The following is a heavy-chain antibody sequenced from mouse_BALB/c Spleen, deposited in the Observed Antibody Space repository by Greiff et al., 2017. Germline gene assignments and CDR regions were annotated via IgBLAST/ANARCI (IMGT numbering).Heavy chain of an antibody. CDR1: GFSLSRYS. D-gene: IGHD2-4*01. CDR3: AASRSTMITFAY. CDR2: IWGGGST. Sequence: VMLVESGPGLVAPSQSLSITCTVSGFSLSRYSVHWVRQPPGKGLEWLGMIWGGGSTDYNSALKSRLSISKDNSKSQVFLKMNSLQTDDTAMYYCAASRSTMITFAYWGQGTLVTVSA. J-gene: IGHJ3*01. V-gene: IGHV2-6-4*01.